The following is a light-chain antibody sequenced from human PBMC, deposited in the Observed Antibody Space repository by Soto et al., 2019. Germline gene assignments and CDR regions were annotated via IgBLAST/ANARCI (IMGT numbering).Light chain of an antibody. CDR2: YAS. V-gene: IGKV3-15*01. J-gene: IGKJ5*01. CDR3: QQYNNWPPIT. CDR1: QSVRNN. Sequence: EIMMTQSPATLSVSPGERVTLSCRASQSVRNNLAWYQQKPGQAPRLLSYYASTRATGIPARFSGSGSGTEFTLTISSLQSEDFALYYCQQYNNWPPITFGQGTRLEIK.